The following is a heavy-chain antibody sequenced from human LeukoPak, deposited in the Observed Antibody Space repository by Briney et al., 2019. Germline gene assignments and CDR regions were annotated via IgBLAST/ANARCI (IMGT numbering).Heavy chain of an antibody. Sequence: GASVKVSCKASGGTFSNYAISWVRQAPGQGLEWMGWINPNSGGTNYAQKFQGRVTMTRDTSISTAYMELSRLRSDDTAVYYCARGIGATISLDVWGKGTTVTISS. CDR1: GGTFSNYA. CDR2: INPNSGGT. D-gene: IGHD5-12*01. CDR3: ARGIGATISLDV. J-gene: IGHJ6*04. V-gene: IGHV1-2*02.